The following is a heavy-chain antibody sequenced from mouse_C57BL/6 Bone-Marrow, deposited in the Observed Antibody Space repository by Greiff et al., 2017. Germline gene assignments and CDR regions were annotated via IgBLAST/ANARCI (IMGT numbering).Heavy chain of an antibody. V-gene: IGHV1-54*01. J-gene: IGHJ4*01. CDR3: ARYGWAYYAMDY. Sequence: QVQLQQSGAELVRPGTSVKVSCKASGYAFTNYLIEWVKQRPGQGLEWIGVINPGSGGTNYNEKFKGKATLTADKSSSTAYMQLSSLTSADSAVYFCARYGWAYYAMDYWGQGTSVTVSS. CDR1: GYAFTNYL. CDR2: INPGSGGT. D-gene: IGHD1-2*01.